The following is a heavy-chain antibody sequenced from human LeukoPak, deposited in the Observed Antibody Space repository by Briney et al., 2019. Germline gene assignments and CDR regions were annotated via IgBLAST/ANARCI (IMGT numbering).Heavy chain of an antibody. J-gene: IGHJ4*02. V-gene: IGHV3-30*02. Sequence: GGSLRLSCAASGFTFSSYGMHWVRQAPGKGLEWVAFIRYDGSNKYYADSVKGRFTISRDNSKNTLYLQMNSLRAEDTAVYYCAKGIVMVRRVTIRSDEIFVSWGQGTLVSVSP. CDR2: IRYDGSNK. D-gene: IGHD3-10*01. CDR1: GFTFSSYG. CDR3: AKGIVMVRRVTIRSDEIFVS.